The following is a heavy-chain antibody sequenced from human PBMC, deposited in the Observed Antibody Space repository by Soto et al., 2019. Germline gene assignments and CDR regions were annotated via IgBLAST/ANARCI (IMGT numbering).Heavy chain of an antibody. Sequence: QLVESGGGLVQPRGSLRLSCAASGFAFSTYSMNWVRQAPGKGLEWVSYISFSSTTIFYADSVRGRFTISRDNAKNSLYLQMNTLRDEDTAVYYCARDNGMAGSFDPWGQGTLVTVSS. CDR2: ISFSSTTI. V-gene: IGHV3-48*02. D-gene: IGHD2-8*01. CDR3: ARDNGMAGSFDP. J-gene: IGHJ5*02. CDR1: GFAFSTYS.